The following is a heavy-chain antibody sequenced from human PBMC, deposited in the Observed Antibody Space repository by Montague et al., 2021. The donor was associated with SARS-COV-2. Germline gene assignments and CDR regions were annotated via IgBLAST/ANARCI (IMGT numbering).Heavy chain of an antibody. CDR3: ARTYAPSAVAVDY. Sequence: PALVKLTETLTLTCTFSGFSLNTSGICVSWIRQPPGKALEWLARXDWDDDKYYSTSLKTRLTISKDTSKNQVVLTMTNMDPVDTATYYCARTYAPSAVAVDYWGQGTLVTVSS. CDR2: XDWDDDK. D-gene: IGHD6-19*01. CDR1: GFSLNTSGIC. J-gene: IGHJ4*02. V-gene: IGHV2-70*11.